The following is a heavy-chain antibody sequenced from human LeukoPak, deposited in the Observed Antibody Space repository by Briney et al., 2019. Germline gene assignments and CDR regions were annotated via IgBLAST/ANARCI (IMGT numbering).Heavy chain of an antibody. D-gene: IGHD2-21*02. CDR1: GFTFSSYG. CDR3: TTFSPEHIVVVAAEYYHYGMDV. J-gene: IGHJ6*02. CDR2: IKSKSDGGTT. Sequence: GGSLRLSCAASGFTFSSYGMHWVRRAPGKGLEWVGRIKSKSDGGTTGYAAPVKGRFTILRDDSKNTLYLQMNSLKTEDTAVYFCTTFSPEHIVVVAAEYYHYGMDVWGQGTTVTVSS. V-gene: IGHV3-15*01.